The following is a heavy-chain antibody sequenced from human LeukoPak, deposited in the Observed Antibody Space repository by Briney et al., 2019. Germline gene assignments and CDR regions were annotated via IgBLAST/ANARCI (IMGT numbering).Heavy chain of an antibody. CDR1: GYTFTSYG. CDR2: ISAYNGNT. V-gene: IGHV1-18*01. Sequence: ASVKVSCKASGYTFTSYGISWVRQAPGQGLEWMGWISAYNGNTNYAQKLQGRVTMTTDTSTSTAYMELRSLRSDDTAVYYCARVRITMVRGVYYYYGMDVWGQGTTVTVSS. CDR3: ARVRITMVRGVYYYYGMDV. J-gene: IGHJ6*02. D-gene: IGHD3-10*01.